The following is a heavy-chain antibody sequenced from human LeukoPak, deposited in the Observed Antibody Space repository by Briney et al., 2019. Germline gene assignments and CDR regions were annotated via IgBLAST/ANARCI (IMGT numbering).Heavy chain of an antibody. CDR3: AKAGGGTTRKGHFQH. V-gene: IGHV3-30*18. D-gene: IGHD1-1*01. CDR1: GFTFSSYG. J-gene: IGHJ1*01. CDR2: ISYDGSNK. Sequence: PGGSLRLSWAASGFTFSSYGMHWVRQAPGKGLEWVAVISYDGSNKYYADSVKGRFTISRDNSKNTLYLQMNSLRAEDTAVYYCAKAGGGTTRKGHFQHWGQGTLVTVSS.